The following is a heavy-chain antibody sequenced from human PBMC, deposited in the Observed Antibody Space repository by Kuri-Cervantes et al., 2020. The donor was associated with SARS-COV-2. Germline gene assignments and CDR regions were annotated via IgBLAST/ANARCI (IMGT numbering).Heavy chain of an antibody. CDR1: GFTFSSYG. CDR3: TTGRIGRRFLEWLHHPQTGIDY. Sequence: GGSLRLSCAASGFTFSSYGMNWVRQAPGKGLEWVGRIKSKTDGGTTDYAAPVKGRFTISRDDSKNTLYLQMNSLKTEDTAVYYCTTGRIGRRFLEWLHHPQTGIDYWGQGTLVTVSS. V-gene: IGHV3-15*07. J-gene: IGHJ4*02. D-gene: IGHD3-3*01. CDR2: IKSKTDGGTT.